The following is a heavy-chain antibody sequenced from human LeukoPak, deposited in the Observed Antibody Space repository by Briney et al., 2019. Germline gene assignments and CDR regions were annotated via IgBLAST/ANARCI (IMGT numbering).Heavy chain of an antibody. CDR1: GGTFSSYA. J-gene: IGHJ2*01. D-gene: IGHD6-13*01. Sequence: SVKVSCKASGGTFSSYAISWVRQAPGQGLEWMGGIIPIFGTANYAQKFQGRVTITADESTSTAYMELSSLRSEDTAVYYCARADGYSSSWAYWYFDLWGRGTLVTVSP. CDR3: ARADGYSSSWAYWYFDL. V-gene: IGHV1-69*01. CDR2: IIPIFGTA.